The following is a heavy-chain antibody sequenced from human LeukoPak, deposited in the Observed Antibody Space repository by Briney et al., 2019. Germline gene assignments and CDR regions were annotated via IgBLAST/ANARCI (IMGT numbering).Heavy chain of an antibody. CDR1: GYTFTRCY. Sequence: ASVKVPCKASGYTFTRCYIHWVRQPPAQGLEWMAWIKPRNGVSHSAQKFQGKVTLTSDTSISTAYMEMRKLTSDDTAFYYCARGRIAGAGAIDYWGQG. CDR2: IKPRNGVS. CDR3: ARGRIAGAGAIDY. J-gene: IGHJ4*02. D-gene: IGHD6-13*01. V-gene: IGHV1-2*02.